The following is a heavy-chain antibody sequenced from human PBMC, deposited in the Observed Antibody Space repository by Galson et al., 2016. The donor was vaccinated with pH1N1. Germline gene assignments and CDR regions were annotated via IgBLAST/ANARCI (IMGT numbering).Heavy chain of an antibody. CDR2: SRWNSGSI. D-gene: IGHD5-24*01. Sequence: SLRLSCAASGFTFDAYAMHWVRQAPANGLEWVSGSRWNSGSIGYSDYLKGRFTISRDNAKNTLYPQMNSLRAEDTTLYYCAKLDGYNWGYFHHWGQGTLVTVSS. V-gene: IGHV3-9*01. J-gene: IGHJ1*01. CDR1: GFTFDAYA. CDR3: AKLDGYNWGYFHH.